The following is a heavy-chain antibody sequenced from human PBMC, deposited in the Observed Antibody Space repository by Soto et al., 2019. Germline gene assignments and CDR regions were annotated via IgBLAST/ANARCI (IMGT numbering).Heavy chain of an antibody. CDR1: GGSISSSSYY. CDR3: AGRGYIWGTMPGTDY. V-gene: IGHV4-39*01. J-gene: IGHJ4*02. D-gene: IGHD3-16*01. CDR2: IYYSGST. Sequence: QLQLQESGPGLVKPSETLSLTCTVSGGSISSSSYYWGWIRQPPGKGLEWIGSIYYSGSTYYNPSLKSRVTISVDTCKNQFSLKVSSVTAADAAVYYCAGRGYIWGTMPGTDYWGQGTLVTVSS.